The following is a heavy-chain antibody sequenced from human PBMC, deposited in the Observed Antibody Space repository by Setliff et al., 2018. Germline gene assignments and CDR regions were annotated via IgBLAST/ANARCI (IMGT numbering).Heavy chain of an antibody. CDR3: ARESRYYYDNLGTLDY. CDR2: IYSSGST. V-gene: IGHV4-30-4*08. J-gene: IGHJ4*02. CDR1: GGSISSGDYY. Sequence: SENLSLTCTVSGGSISSGDYYWSWIRQPPGKGLEWIGYIYSSGSTYYNPSLKSRVSISVDTSKNQFSLKLSSVTAADTAVYYCARESRYYYDNLGTLDYWGQGTLVTVSS. D-gene: IGHD3-22*01.